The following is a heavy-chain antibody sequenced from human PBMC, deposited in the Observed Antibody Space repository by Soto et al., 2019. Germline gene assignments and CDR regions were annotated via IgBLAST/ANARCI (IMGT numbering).Heavy chain of an antibody. D-gene: IGHD3-22*01. Sequence: TLCLTCIVSVGGINNGGYYWSWVRQHPGKGLEWLGYIHYSGNPYYNPSLKTRLTISVDLSKNQFSLRLTSVTAADTAVYYCASYLRGYSHYYFDYWGQGSMVTVSS. CDR3: ASYLRGYSHYYFDY. V-gene: IGHV4-31*03. J-gene: IGHJ4*02. CDR1: VGGINNGGYY. CDR2: IHYSGNP.